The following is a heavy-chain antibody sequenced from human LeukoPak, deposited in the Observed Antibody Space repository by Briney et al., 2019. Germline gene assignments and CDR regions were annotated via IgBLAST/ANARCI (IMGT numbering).Heavy chain of an antibody. CDR2: ISGSGDNT. CDR1: GFTFSNYA. J-gene: IGHJ4*02. V-gene: IGHV3-23*01. D-gene: IGHD2-21*02. Sequence: GGSLRLSCAASGFTFSNYAMSWVRQAPGKGLEWVSAISGSGDNTYYADSVKGRFTVSRDNSKNTLYVEMKSLRAEDTAVYYCAKDFVVVPGNVNYFDYWGQGTLVTVSS. CDR3: AKDFVVVPGNVNYFDY.